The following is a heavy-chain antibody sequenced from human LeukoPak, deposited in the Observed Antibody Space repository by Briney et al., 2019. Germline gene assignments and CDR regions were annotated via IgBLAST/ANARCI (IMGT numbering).Heavy chain of an antibody. CDR1: GYTFTGYY. J-gene: IGHJ3*02. CDR2: INPNSGDT. CDR3: ARGMTHVAFDI. Sequence: ASVKVSCKASGYTFTGYYMHWVRQAPGQGLEWMGWINPNSGDTNYAQKLQGRVTMTTDTSTSTAYMELRSLRSDDTAVYYCARGMTHVAFDIWGQGTMVTVSS. V-gene: IGHV1-2*02.